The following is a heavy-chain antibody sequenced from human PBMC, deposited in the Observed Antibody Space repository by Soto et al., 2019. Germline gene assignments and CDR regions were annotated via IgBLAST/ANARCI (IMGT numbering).Heavy chain of an antibody. CDR3: ARFPLAGLWFGWFDP. V-gene: IGHV3-30-3*01. CDR2: ISYDGSNK. Sequence: QVQLVESGGGVVQPGRSLRLSCAASGFTFSSYAMHWVRQAPGKGLEWVAVISYDGSNKYYADSVKGRFTISRDNSKHTLYLQMNSLRSEDTAVYYCARFPLAGLWFGWFDPWGQGTLVTVSS. J-gene: IGHJ5*02. D-gene: IGHD3-10*01. CDR1: GFTFSSYA.